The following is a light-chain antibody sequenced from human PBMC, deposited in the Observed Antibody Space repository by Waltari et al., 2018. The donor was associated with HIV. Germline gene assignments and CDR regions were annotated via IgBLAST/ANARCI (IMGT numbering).Light chain of an antibody. CDR3: ASWDDSLNAFV. CDR1: NSNMESHY. V-gene: IGLV1-47*01. Sequence: QPVLTQPPSASATPGQRITIPCSGGNSNMESHYVYWYQQLPGTAPKVFIYRNSQRPSGVTDRFSGSKSGTSASLIISGLRSGDEADYYCASWDDSLNAFVFGTGTKVTVL. CDR2: RNS. J-gene: IGLJ1*01.